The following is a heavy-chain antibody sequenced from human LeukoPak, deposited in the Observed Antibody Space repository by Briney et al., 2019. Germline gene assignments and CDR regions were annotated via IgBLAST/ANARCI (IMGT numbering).Heavy chain of an antibody. Sequence: GASVKVSCKASGYTFTSYGISWVRQAPGQGLEWMGWISAYNGNTNYAQKLQGRVTMTTDTSTSTAYMELRSLRSDDTAVYYCARDGEAYCGGDCFPFDPWGQGTLVTVSS. CDR1: GYTFTSYG. J-gene: IGHJ5*02. D-gene: IGHD2-21*02. V-gene: IGHV1-18*01. CDR3: ARDGEAYCGGDCFPFDP. CDR2: ISAYNGNT.